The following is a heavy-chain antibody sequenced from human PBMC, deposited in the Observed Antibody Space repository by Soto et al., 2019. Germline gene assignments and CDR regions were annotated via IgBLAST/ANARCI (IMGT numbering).Heavy chain of an antibody. CDR2: INLSADRT. CDR1: GYIFTNYY. Sequence: ASVKVSCKASGYIFTNYYIHWVRQAPGQGLEWMGIINLSADRTSYAQKFQGRFTVTMDTSTSTVYMELGSLRSEDTAVYYCVRDPSSGYRSFDYWGQGTLVTGS. CDR3: VRDPSSGYRSFDY. D-gene: IGHD3-22*01. J-gene: IGHJ4*02. V-gene: IGHV1-46*03.